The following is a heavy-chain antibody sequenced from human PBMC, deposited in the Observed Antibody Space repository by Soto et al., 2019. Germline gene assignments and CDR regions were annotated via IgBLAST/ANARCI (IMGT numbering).Heavy chain of an antibody. CDR2: INHSGST. V-gene: IGHV4-34*01. D-gene: IGHD3-3*01. J-gene: IGHJ5*02. CDR1: GGSFSSYY. CDR3: ARGEPRFMEWLLLSEYFDP. Sequence: QVQLQQWGAGLLKPSETLSLTCAVYGGSFSSYYWSWIRQPPGKGLEWIWVINHSGSTNYDPSLMSRVTLSIDTSKNPVSLTLSSVTAADTAVYYCARGEPRFMEWLLLSEYFDPWGQGTLVTVSS.